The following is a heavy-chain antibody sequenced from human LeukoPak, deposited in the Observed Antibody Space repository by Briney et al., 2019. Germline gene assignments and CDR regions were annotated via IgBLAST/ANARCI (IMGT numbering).Heavy chain of an antibody. Sequence: SETLSLTCTVSGGSITTHDNYWGWIRQPPGKGLVWIGSISHSGNTHYSPSLQSRVTMSADTSRNNFSLKLSSVTAADTAVYYRARLYFDFLSGYLHQWGQGTLVTVSS. J-gene: IGHJ1*01. CDR1: GGSITTHDNY. D-gene: IGHD3-3*01. V-gene: IGHV4-39*02. CDR3: ARLYFDFLSGYLHQ. CDR2: ISHSGNT.